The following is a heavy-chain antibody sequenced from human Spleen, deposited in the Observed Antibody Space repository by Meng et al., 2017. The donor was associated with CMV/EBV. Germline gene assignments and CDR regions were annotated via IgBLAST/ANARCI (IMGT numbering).Heavy chain of an antibody. Sequence: CAASGSSSDDDGMSWRRQAGGKWLEWVSTINWNGGSRSYADSVNSRFTISRDNATNSLKLQRKSLRAEDTALYYCARLTTVTPPLFDHWGQGTLVTVSS. J-gene: IGHJ4*02. V-gene: IGHV3-20*04. CDR3: ARLTTVTPPLFDH. CDR1: GSSSDDDG. CDR2: INWNGGSR. D-gene: IGHD4-23*01.